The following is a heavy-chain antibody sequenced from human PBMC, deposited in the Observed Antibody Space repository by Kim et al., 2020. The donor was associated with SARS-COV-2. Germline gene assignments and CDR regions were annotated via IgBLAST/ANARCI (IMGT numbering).Heavy chain of an antibody. CDR3: ADSSVGARGGSLFDY. J-gene: IGHJ4*02. V-gene: IGHV3-23*01. Sequence: KGRFTISRNNSKNTLYLQKKSLRAEDTAIYFCADSSVGARGGSLFDYWGQGTLVTVSS. D-gene: IGHD1-26*01.